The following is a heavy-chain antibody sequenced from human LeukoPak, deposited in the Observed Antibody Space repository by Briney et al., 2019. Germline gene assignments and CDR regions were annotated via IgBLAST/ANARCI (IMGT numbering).Heavy chain of an antibody. CDR1: GGSISDYF. V-gene: IGHV4-59*01. CDR3: AKGPSTVAGTLWDYFDY. Sequence: SETLSLTCTVSGGSISDYFWSWIRQPPGKGLEWIGYIYYSGSTNYNPSLKSRVTISVDTSKNQFSLKLSSVTAADTAVFYCAKGPSTVAGTLWDYFDYWGQGTLVTVSS. J-gene: IGHJ4*02. CDR2: IYYSGST. D-gene: IGHD6-19*01.